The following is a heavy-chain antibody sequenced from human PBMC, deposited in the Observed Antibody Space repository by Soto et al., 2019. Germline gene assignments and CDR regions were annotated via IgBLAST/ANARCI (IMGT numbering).Heavy chain of an antibody. D-gene: IGHD7-27*01. J-gene: IGHJ5*02. CDR1: GFSISRSA. CDR2: IADDGSNR. V-gene: IGHV3-30*04. CDR3: ARDQHAGTDNVNWGAP. Sequence: QVQLVESGGGVVQPGRSLRLSCAASGFSISRSAMHWVRQAPGKGLEWVVVIADDGSNRWYGDSAKGRFTISSDNSNSTVYLQMTRQRGEDTAVYYCARDQHAGTDNVNWGAPWGLGTLVTVSS.